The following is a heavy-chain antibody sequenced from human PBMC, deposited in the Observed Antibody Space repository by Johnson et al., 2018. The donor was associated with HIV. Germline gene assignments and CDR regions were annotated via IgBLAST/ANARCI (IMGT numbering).Heavy chain of an antibody. Sequence: QVQLVESGGGVVQPGRSLRLSCVASGFTFSSYAMHWVRQAPGQGLEWVAHVGHDGGIYPYAESVKGRFTVYRDNSKNTLYLHMNNLWAEDTAVYYCARDNRVWGVYGFDIWGQGTMVTVAA. CDR1: GFTFSSYA. J-gene: IGHJ3*02. CDR3: ARDNRVWGVYGFDI. V-gene: IGHV3-30-3*01. CDR2: VGHDGGIY. D-gene: IGHD2-8*01.